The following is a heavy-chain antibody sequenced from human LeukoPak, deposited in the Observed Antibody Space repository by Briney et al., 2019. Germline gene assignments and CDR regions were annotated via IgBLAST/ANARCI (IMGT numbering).Heavy chain of an antibody. V-gene: IGHV3-21*01. Sequence: PGGSLRLSCAASGFTFNTYNMNWVRQARGKGLEWVSSISSSSSYIYYADSVKGRFTISRDNSKNTLYLQMNSLRAEDTAVYYCAKDQRLDYYDSSGSFDYWGQGTLVTVSS. D-gene: IGHD3-22*01. CDR3: AKDQRLDYYDSSGSFDY. J-gene: IGHJ4*02. CDR2: ISSSSSYI. CDR1: GFTFNTYN.